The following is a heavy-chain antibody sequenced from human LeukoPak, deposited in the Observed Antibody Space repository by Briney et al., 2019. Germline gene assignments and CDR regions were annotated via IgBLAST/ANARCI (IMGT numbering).Heavy chain of an antibody. CDR3: ARDNSVEDTAWWFDP. V-gene: IGHV4-39*07. Sequence: SETLSLTCTVSGGSISSSSYYWGWIRQPPGKGLEWIGSIYYTGSAYYNPSLKSRVTISLDTSKNQFSLKLSSVTAADTAVYYCARDNSVEDTAWWFDPWGQGTLVTVSS. CDR1: GGSISSSSYY. J-gene: IGHJ5*02. D-gene: IGHD4-23*01. CDR2: IYYTGSA.